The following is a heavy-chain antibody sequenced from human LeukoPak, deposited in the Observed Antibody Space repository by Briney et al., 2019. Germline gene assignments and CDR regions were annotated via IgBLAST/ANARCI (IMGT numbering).Heavy chain of an antibody. CDR1: GGSLTGYY. J-gene: IGHJ4*02. V-gene: IGHV4-34*01. CDR2: INRDGSS. CDR3: ARSNSYGPGTHYLHH. Sequence: SETLSLTCDVSGGSLTGYYWSWVRQPPGKGLEWIREINRDGSSYNNPSLKSRVTISIDTSKNQFSLRLSSVTAADTGVYYCARSNSYGPGTHYLHHWGQGTLVTVSS. D-gene: IGHD3-10*01.